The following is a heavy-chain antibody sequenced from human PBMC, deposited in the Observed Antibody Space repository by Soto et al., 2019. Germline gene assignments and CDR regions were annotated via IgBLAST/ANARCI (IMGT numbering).Heavy chain of an antibody. CDR2: IIPVFGTV. D-gene: IGHD6-13*01. J-gene: IGHJ5*02. CDR1: GGTFSNYA. CDR3: ARDNPYTNSFGNWFDP. Sequence: QVRLVQSGAEVKKPGSSVKVSCKASGGTFSNYAITWLRLAPGQGLEWLGGIIPVFGTVNYAQKLQGRDTITADESTSTAYMELDRLRSEDTAVYYCARDNPYTNSFGNWFDPWGQGTLVIVS. V-gene: IGHV1-69*01.